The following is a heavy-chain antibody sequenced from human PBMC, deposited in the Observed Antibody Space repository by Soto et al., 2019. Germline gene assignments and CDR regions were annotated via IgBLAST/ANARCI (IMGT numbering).Heavy chain of an antibody. Sequence: QVQLVQSGAEVKKPGASVKLSCKASGYTFTSYYIHWVRQAPGQGLEWIGIINPNGGSTNYGYTLKGRLTVPRDTATATVYMELGALTSEDTAVYYCARGLGLGDYWGQGTLVTVSS. CDR2: INPNGGST. V-gene: IGHV1-46*04. CDR3: ARGLGLGDY. CDR1: GYTFTSYY. D-gene: IGHD3-9*01. J-gene: IGHJ4*02.